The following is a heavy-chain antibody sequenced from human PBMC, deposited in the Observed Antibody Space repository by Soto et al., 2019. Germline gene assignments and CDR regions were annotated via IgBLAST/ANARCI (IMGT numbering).Heavy chain of an antibody. CDR3: ASESHGVPGDAFDI. Sequence: SVKLSCKASGFTFTSSSVQWVRQARGQRLEWIGWIVVGSGNTNYAQKFQERVTITRDMSTSTAYIELSSLRSENTPGYYCASESHGVPGDAFDICGQGTMVTVSS. D-gene: IGHD6-6*01. CDR2: IVVGSGNT. V-gene: IGHV1-58*01. J-gene: IGHJ3*02. CDR1: GFTFTSSS.